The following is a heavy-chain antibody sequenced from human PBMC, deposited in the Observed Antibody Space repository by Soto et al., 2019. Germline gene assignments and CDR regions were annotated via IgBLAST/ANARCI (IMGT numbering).Heavy chain of an antibody. V-gene: IGHV4-39*01. CDR2: VYYRGRS. CDR3: VSQRTSVLTQAYFDY. D-gene: IGHD2-8*01. Sequence: XATLSLTCTVSGGSVSNSNYYWGWIRQSPGKGLEWIGSVYYRGRSYSKSSVKSRVTISVDTSKNQFSLNLNSVTASDTAVYYCVSQRTSVLTQAYFDYWGPGALVTVSS. J-gene: IGHJ4*02. CDR1: GGSVSNSNYY.